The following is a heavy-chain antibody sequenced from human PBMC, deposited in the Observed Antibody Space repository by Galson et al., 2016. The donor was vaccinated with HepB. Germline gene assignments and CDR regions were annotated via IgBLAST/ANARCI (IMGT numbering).Heavy chain of an antibody. J-gene: IGHJ3*02. CDR1: GFTFSRDW. CDR3: ARPVVPFDAFDI. V-gene: IGHV3-74*03. Sequence: SLRLSCAASGFTFSRDWMHWVRQAPGKGLVWVSRINSDGSITTYADSVKGRFTISRDNAKNMLYLQMNSLRAEDTAVYYCARPVVPFDAFDIWGQGTMVTV. CDR2: INSDGSIT. D-gene: IGHD2-15*01.